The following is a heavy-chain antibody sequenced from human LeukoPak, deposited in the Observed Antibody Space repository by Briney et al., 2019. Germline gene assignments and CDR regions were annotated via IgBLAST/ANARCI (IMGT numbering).Heavy chain of an antibody. Sequence: KPSETLSLTCTVSGGSISSSSYYWGWIRQPPGKGLEWIGSINYSGNTYYNPSLKSRVTMSVDTSKNQLSLKLSSVTATDTAVYCCARHRYGTFDYWGQGTLVTVSS. V-gene: IGHV4-39*01. CDR1: GGSISSSSYY. CDR3: ARHRYGTFDY. J-gene: IGHJ4*02. CDR2: INYSGNT. D-gene: IGHD2-8*01.